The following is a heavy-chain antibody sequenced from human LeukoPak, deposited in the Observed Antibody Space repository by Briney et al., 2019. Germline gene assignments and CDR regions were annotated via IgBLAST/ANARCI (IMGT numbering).Heavy chain of an antibody. Sequence: SETLSLICTVSGASISTSNYFWGWIRQPPGKGLEWIGSIYYSGSDDNNPSLKSRVTISVDKSKNQFFLKVDSVTAADTAVYYCARHPGLRWNPYYYVDVWGKGTTVTVSS. J-gene: IGHJ6*03. CDR3: ARHPGLRWNPYYYVDV. D-gene: IGHD4-23*01. CDR2: IYYSGSD. CDR1: GASISTSNYF. V-gene: IGHV4-39*01.